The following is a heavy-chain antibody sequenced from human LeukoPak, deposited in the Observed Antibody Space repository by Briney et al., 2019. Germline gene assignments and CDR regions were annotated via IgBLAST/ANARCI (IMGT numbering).Heavy chain of an antibody. Sequence: PGGSLRLSCAASGFTFSTYAMSWVRLAPGKGLEWVXXXSGSSGSTYYADSVKGRFTSSRDNSNNTLYVQMNSLRVEDTAVYYCAKSGGLSGSGRLAMDVWGQGTTVTVSS. J-gene: IGHJ6*02. CDR3: AKSGGLSGSGRLAMDV. D-gene: IGHD3-10*01. V-gene: IGHV3-23*01. CDR1: GFTFSTYA. CDR2: XSGSSGST.